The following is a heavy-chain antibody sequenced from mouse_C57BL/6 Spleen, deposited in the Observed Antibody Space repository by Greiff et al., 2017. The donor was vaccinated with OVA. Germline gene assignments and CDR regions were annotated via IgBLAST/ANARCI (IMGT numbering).Heavy chain of an antibody. Sequence: QVQLQQPGAELVKPGASVKLSCKASGYTFTSYWMQWVKQRPGQGLEWIGEIDPSDSYTNYNQKFKGKATLPVDTSSSTAYMQLSSLTSEDSAVYYCARKAGLYAMDYWGQGTSVTVSS. CDR1: GYTFTSYW. J-gene: IGHJ4*01. CDR3: ARKAGLYAMDY. V-gene: IGHV1-50*01. D-gene: IGHD3-3*01. CDR2: IDPSDSYT.